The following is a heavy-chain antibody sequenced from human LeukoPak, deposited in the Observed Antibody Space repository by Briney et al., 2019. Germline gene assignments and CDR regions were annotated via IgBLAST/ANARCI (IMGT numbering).Heavy chain of an antibody. J-gene: IGHJ5*02. Sequence: SETLSLTYAVSGGSITSGGYYWSWIRQPPGKGLEWIGEINHSGSTNYNPSLKSRVTISVDTSKNQFSLKLSSVTAADTAVYYCARVINYYDSSGPLFWFDPWGQGTLVTVSS. V-gene: IGHV4-61*08. CDR1: GGSITSGGYY. D-gene: IGHD3-22*01. CDR2: INHSGST. CDR3: ARVINYYDSSGPLFWFDP.